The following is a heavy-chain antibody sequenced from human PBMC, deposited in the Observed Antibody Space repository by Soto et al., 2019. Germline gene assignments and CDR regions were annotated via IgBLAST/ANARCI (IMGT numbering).Heavy chain of an antibody. CDR2: IYPGDSDT. V-gene: IGHV5-51*01. CDR3: ARIEYQLLLGWIAAAGSADY. J-gene: IGHJ4*02. D-gene: IGHD6-13*01. Sequence: GESLKISCKGSGYSFTSYWIGWVRQMPGKGLEWMGIIYPGDSDTRYSPSFQGQVTISADKSISTAYLQWSSLKASDTAMYYCARIEYQLLLGWIAAAGSADYWGQGTLVTVSS. CDR1: GYSFTSYW.